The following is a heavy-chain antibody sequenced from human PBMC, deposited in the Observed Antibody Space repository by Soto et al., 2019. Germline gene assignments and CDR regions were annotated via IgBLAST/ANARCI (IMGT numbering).Heavy chain of an antibody. Sequence: SETLSLTCTVSGGSISSSSYYWGWIRQPPGKGLEWIGSIYYSGSTYYNPSLKSRVTISVDTSKNQFSLKLSSVTAADTAVYYCASDPTVVKLHAFDIWGQGTMVTVSS. CDR3: ASDPTVVKLHAFDI. D-gene: IGHD4-17*01. CDR1: GGSISSSSYY. CDR2: IYYSGST. J-gene: IGHJ3*02. V-gene: IGHV4-39*01.